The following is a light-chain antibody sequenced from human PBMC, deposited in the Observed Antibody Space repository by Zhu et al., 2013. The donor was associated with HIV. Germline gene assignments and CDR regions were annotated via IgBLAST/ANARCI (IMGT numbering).Light chain of an antibody. J-gene: IGKJ2*04. Sequence: EIVLTQSPPTLSVSPGDRATLSCRASESVSRNLAWYQQKPGQAPRLLIYDASTRATGVPARFSGSGSATEFTLTISSLQSEDFAVYYCQLYNMWPSLCSFGQGTRLEIK. CDR1: ESVSRN. CDR3: QLYNMWPSLCS. CDR2: DAS. V-gene: IGKV3-15*01.